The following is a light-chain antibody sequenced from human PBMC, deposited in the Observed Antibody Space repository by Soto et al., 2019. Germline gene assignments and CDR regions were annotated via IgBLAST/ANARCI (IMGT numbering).Light chain of an antibody. J-gene: IGLJ2*01. CDR1: SSVVGGYNY. CDR2: DVN. CDR3: SSYTTSTTLVV. V-gene: IGLV2-14*03. Sequence: QSALTQPASVSGSPGQSITISCIGTSSVVGGYNYVSWYQHHPGKVPKLMIYDVNNRPSGVSNRFSGSKSGNTASLTISGLQAEDEADYYCSSYTTSTTLVVFGGGTKLTVL.